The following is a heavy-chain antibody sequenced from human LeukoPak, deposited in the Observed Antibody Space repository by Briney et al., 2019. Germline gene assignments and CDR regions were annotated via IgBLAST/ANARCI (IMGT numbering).Heavy chain of an antibody. CDR1: GGTFSSYA. J-gene: IGHJ4*02. CDR2: IIPIFGTA. V-gene: IGHV1-69*06. Sequence: SVKVSCKASGGTFSSYAISWVRQAPGQGLEWMGGIIPIFGTANYAQKSQGRVTITADKSTSTAYMELSSLRSEDTAVYYCARVTGITGTIALGHLDYWGQGTLVTVSS. CDR3: ARVTGITGTIALGHLDY. D-gene: IGHD1-7*01.